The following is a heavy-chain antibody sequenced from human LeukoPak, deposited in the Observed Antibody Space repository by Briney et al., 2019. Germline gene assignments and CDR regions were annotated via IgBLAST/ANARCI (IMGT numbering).Heavy chain of an antibody. V-gene: IGHV4-39*01. CDR1: GGSISSSSYY. Sequence: SETLSLTCTVSGGSISSSSYYWGWIRQPPGKGLERIGSIYYSGRPYYNPSLKSRVTISVSTSKNQFSLKLSSVTAADTAAYYCARQDYYDSSGEGFDYWGQGTLVTVSS. CDR2: IYYSGRP. J-gene: IGHJ4*02. D-gene: IGHD3-22*01. CDR3: ARQDYYDSSGEGFDY.